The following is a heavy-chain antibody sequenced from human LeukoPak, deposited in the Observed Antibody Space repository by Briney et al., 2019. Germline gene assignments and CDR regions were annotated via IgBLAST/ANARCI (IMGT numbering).Heavy chain of an antibody. V-gene: IGHV7-4-1*02. J-gene: IGHJ4*02. Sequence: GASVKVSCTASGYTFTSYAMNWVRQAPGQGLEWMGWINTNTGNPTYAQGFTGRFVFSLDTSVSTAYLQISSLKAEDTAEYYCAREAYCSRGMCYPGGYWGQGSLVTVSS. D-gene: IGHD2-15*01. CDR3: AREAYCSRGMCYPGGY. CDR2: INTNTGNP. CDR1: GYTFTSYA.